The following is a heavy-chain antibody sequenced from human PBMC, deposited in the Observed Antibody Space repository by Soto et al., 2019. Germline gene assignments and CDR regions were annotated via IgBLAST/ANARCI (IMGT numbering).Heavy chain of an antibody. CDR3: ARPLQQLAPNFDY. CDR2: IYNGGPS. CDR1: GASITTTTYY. J-gene: IGHJ4*02. V-gene: IGHV4-39*01. D-gene: IGHD6-13*01. Sequence: SETLSLTCTVSGASITTTTYYWAWIRQPPGKGLEWIGSIYNGGPSRFNPSLESRVTMSVDTSKNQFSLRLTSVTAEDTAVYYCARPLQQLAPNFDYWGQGTLVTVSS.